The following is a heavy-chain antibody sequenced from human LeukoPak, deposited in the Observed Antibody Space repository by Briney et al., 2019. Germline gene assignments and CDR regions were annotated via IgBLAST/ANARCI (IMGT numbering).Heavy chain of an antibody. D-gene: IGHD1-14*01. V-gene: IGHV1-8*01. CDR1: GYTFTSYH. Sequence: ASVKVSCKASGYTFTSYHINWVRQATGQGLEWVGWMNPNNSDIGYAQKFQGRVTMTRNTSIGTAYMELSSLRSEDTALYYCVRVPPGTTIYAYWGQGTLVTVSS. CDR2: MNPNNSDI. CDR3: VRVPPGTTIYAY. J-gene: IGHJ4*02.